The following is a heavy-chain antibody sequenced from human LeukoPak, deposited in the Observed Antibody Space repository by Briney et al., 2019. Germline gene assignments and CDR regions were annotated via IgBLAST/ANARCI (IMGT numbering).Heavy chain of an antibody. J-gene: IGHJ6*02. Sequence: GGSLRLSCAASGFTFSSYWMSWVRQAPGKGLEWVANIKQDGSEKYYVDSVKGRFTISRDNAKNSLYLQMNSLRAEDTAVYYCARDRVTVAATDSYYYGMDVWGQGTTVTVSS. CDR2: IKQDGSEK. CDR1: GFTFSSYW. CDR3: ARDRVTVAATDSYYYGMDV. V-gene: IGHV3-7*01. D-gene: IGHD2-15*01.